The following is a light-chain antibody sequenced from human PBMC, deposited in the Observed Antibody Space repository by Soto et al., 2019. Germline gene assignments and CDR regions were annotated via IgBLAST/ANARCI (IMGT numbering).Light chain of an antibody. CDR2: DAS. V-gene: IGKV3-20*01. Sequence: IVVTQAPATRSLSPGERSTVSCRASQSVNIYLAWYQQKPGQAPRLLIYDASNRAYGIPDRFSGSGSGTDFTLTISRLEPEDFAVYYCQQYGSSPTFGQGTKV. CDR3: QQYGSSPT. CDR1: QSVNIY. J-gene: IGKJ1*01.